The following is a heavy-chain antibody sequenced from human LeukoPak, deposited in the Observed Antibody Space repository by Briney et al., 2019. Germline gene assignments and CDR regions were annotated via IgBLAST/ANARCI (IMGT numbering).Heavy chain of an antibody. CDR2: IKQDGSEK. J-gene: IGHJ4*02. V-gene: IGHV3-7*01. CDR3: ATNWNYRFDY. Sequence: PGGSLRLSCAASGFTFSTYWMSWVRQAPGKGLEWVANIKQDGSEKHYVDSVKGRFTISRDNAKNSLYLQMNSLRAEDTAVYYCATNWNYRFDYWGQGTLVTVSS. CDR1: GFTFSTYW. D-gene: IGHD1-7*01.